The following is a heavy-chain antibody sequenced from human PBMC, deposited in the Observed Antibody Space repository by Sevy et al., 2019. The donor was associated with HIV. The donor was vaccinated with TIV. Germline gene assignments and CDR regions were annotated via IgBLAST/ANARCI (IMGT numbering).Heavy chain of an antibody. Sequence: SETLSLTCAVSGYSISSGYYWGWIRQPPGKGLEWIGSIYHSGSTYYNPSLKSRVTISVDTSKNQFSLKLSSVTAADTAVYYCARATPLKERDGYNFYFDYWGQGTLVTVSS. CDR2: IYHSGST. CDR3: ARATPLKERDGYNFYFDY. V-gene: IGHV4-38-2*01. CDR1: GYSISSGYY. J-gene: IGHJ4*02. D-gene: IGHD5-12*01.